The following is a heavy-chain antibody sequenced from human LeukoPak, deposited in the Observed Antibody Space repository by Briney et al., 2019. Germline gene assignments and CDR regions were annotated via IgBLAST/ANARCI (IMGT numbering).Heavy chain of an antibody. D-gene: IGHD2-2*01. Sequence: PSETLSLTCAVSGYSISSGYYWGWIRQPPGKGLEWVATIKQDGSEKYYVDSVKGRFTISRDNAKNSLYLQMNSLRAEDTALYYCATYCSSTSCSFQYRAFDIWGRGTMVTVSS. J-gene: IGHJ3*02. CDR3: ATYCSSTSCSFQYRAFDI. V-gene: IGHV3-7*01. CDR1: GYSISSGYY. CDR2: IKQDGSEK.